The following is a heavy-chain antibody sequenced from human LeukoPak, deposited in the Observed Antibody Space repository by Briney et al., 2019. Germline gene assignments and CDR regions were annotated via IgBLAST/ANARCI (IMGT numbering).Heavy chain of an antibody. V-gene: IGHV3-21*03. CDR3: TTVTVCTGSSCPGAFDH. Sequence: QSGGSLRLSCAASGFTFSSYTMKWVRQAPGKGLEWVSSISGSSSYIYYADSVKGRFTISRDNAKNSLYLQMNSLKADDTAVYFCTTVTVCTGSSCPGAFDHWGQGTLVTVSS. CDR1: GFTFSSYT. D-gene: IGHD2-8*02. CDR2: ISGSSSYI. J-gene: IGHJ4*02.